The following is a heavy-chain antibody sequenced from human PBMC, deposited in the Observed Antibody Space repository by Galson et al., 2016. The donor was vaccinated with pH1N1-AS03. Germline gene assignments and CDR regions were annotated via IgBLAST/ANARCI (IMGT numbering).Heavy chain of an antibody. V-gene: IGHV3-74*01. J-gene: IGHJ3*01. CDR3: AKEVGSSGWFDACDL. CDR2: INGDATTT. Sequence: SLRLSCAASGFSFSTYWMYWVRQAPEKGLVWLARINGDATTTNYADSVRGRFTISRDNAKNTLHLQMNSLRVEDTANYFCAKEVGSSGWFDACDLWGQGTVVTVSS. CDR1: GFSFSTYW. D-gene: IGHD6-19*01.